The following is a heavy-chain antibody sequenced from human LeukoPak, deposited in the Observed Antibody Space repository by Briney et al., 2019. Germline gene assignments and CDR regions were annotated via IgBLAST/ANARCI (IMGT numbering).Heavy chain of an antibody. CDR1: GYTFSSYF. CDR3: ARDPAYFYDSSGYSPWDY. Sequence: GGSLRLSWAASGYTFSSYFISWVRQVPGKGLVWVSHINNDGSTTYYADSVKGRFTISRDNAKNTLYLQMNSLRAEDTAVYFCARDPAYFYDSSGYSPWDYWGQGTLVTVSS. J-gene: IGHJ4*02. D-gene: IGHD3-22*01. CDR2: INNDGSTT. V-gene: IGHV3-74*01.